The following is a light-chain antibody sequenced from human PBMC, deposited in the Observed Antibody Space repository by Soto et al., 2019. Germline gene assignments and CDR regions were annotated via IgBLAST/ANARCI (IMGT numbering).Light chain of an antibody. CDR2: AVS. CDR1: SSDVGLYDY. V-gene: IGLV2-14*01. J-gene: IGLJ1*01. CDR3: SSYTSDSSYV. Sequence: QSVLTQPASVSGSPGQSITISCTGTSSDVGLYDYVSWYQQHPGKAPQLMIYAVSNRPSGVSNRFSASKSGNTACLFISGLQAEDDADYYCSSYTSDSSYVFGAGTKVTVL.